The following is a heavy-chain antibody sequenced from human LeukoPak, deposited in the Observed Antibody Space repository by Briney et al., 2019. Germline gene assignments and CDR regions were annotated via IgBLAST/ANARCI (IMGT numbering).Heavy chain of an antibody. CDR3: GRAFPPLRTSSAGDL. D-gene: IGHD3-16*01. V-gene: IGHV3-21*01. CDR2: ISGLSSYT. Sequence: GGSLRLSCSASGFTFSDSDMNWVRQAPGQGLEWVSSISGLSSYTYYGESVKGRFSISRDNAKNSLYLQMNSLGAEDTATYYCGRAFPPLRTSSAGDLWGQGILGTVSS. J-gene: IGHJ4*02. CDR1: GFTFSDSD.